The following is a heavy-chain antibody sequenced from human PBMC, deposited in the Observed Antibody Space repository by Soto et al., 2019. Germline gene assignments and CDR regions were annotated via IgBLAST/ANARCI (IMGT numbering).Heavy chain of an antibody. CDR2: IYSGGNT. CDR3: AKDSLGIDY. D-gene: IGHD7-27*01. CDR1: GFSVSSNY. V-gene: IGHV3-53*04. Sequence: EVQLVESGGGLVQPGGSLRLSCAASGFSVSSNYMSWVRQAPGKGLEWVSVIYSGGNTYYADSVKGRFTISRHNSKNTLYLQMNSRRAEDTAVYYCAKDSLGIDYWGQGTLVTVSS. J-gene: IGHJ4*02.